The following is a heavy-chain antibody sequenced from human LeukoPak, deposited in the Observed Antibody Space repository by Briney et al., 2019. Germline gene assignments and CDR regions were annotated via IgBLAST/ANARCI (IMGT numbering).Heavy chain of an antibody. CDR1: GFTFSAST. Sequence: GGSLKLSCAASGFTFSASTMHWVRQASGKGLEWVGRIRSKANSYATAYAASVKGRFTISRDDSKNTAYLQMSSLETEDTAVYYCTTVDTTMVWGQGTLVTVSS. CDR3: TTVDTTMV. V-gene: IGHV3-73*01. D-gene: IGHD5-18*01. CDR2: IRSKANSYAT. J-gene: IGHJ4*02.